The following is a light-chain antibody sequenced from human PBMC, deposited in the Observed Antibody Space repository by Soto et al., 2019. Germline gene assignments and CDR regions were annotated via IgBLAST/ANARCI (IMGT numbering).Light chain of an antibody. V-gene: IGKV3-20*01. CDR3: QQYGSSRT. CDR1: QSVNNNF. Sequence: EIVLTQSPGTLSLSPGERATLSCRASQSVNNNFLAWYQQKPGQAPRLLIYGASSRATSIPDRFSGSGSGTDFTLTISRLEPEDFAVYYCQQYGSSRTFGPGTKVDIK. CDR2: GAS. J-gene: IGKJ3*01.